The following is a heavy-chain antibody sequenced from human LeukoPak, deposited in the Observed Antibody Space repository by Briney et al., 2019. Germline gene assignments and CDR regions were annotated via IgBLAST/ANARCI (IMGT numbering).Heavy chain of an antibody. Sequence: PSETLSLTRTVSGGSISSYYWSWLRQPPGKGLEGIGYIYYSGSTYYNPSLKRRVTISVDTSKNQFSLKLSSVTAADTAAYYCARQSPIAAALLSLFDYWGQGTLVTVSS. CDR2: IYYSGST. CDR3: ARQSPIAAALLSLFDY. CDR1: GGSISSYY. V-gene: IGHV4-59*04. D-gene: IGHD6-13*01. J-gene: IGHJ4*02.